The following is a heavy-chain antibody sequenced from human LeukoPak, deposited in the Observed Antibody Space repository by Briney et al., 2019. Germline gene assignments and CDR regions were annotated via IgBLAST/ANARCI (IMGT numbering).Heavy chain of an antibody. CDR3: ARARDDYDILTGYSPDAFDI. CDR2: IYYSGST. J-gene: IGHJ3*02. Sequence: SETLSLTCTVSGGSISSYYWSWIRQPPGKGLEWIGYIYYSGSTNYNPSLKSRVTISVDTSKNQFSLKLSSVTAADTAVYYCARARDDYDILTGYSPDAFDIWGQGTMVTVSS. CDR1: GGSISSYY. V-gene: IGHV4-59*01. D-gene: IGHD3-9*01.